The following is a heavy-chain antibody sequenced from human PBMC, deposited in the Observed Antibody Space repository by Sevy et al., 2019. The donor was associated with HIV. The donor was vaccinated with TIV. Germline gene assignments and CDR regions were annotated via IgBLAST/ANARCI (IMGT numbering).Heavy chain of an antibody. CDR2: IYYSGST. CDR3: AGEEEGYCSSTSCSLDAFDI. J-gene: IGHJ3*02. Sequence: SETLSLTCTVSGGSISSGGYYWSWIRQHPGKGLEWIGYIYYSGSTYYNPSLKSRVTISVDTSKNQFSLKLSSVTAADTAVYYCAGEEEGYCSSTSCSLDAFDIWGQGTMVTVSS. V-gene: IGHV4-31*03. CDR1: GGSISSGGYY. D-gene: IGHD2-2*01.